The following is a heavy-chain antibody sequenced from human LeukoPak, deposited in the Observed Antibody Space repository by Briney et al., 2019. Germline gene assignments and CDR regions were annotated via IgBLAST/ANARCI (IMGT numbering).Heavy chain of an antibody. CDR2: IYYSGST. J-gene: IGHJ4*02. CDR3: ARDQEGSGYRFDY. D-gene: IGHD3-22*01. V-gene: IGHV4-31*03. CDR1: GGSISSGGYY. Sequence: SETLSLTCTVSGGSISSGGYYWSWIRQHPGKGLEWIGYIYYSGSTYYNPSLKSRVTISVDTPKNQFSLKLSSVTAADTAVYYCARDQEGSGYRFDYWGQGTLVTVSS.